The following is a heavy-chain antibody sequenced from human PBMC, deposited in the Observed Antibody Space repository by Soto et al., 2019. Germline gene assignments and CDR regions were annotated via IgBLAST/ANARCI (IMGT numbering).Heavy chain of an antibody. CDR1: GYTFTSYG. D-gene: IGHD1-26*01. J-gene: IGHJ4*02. CDR3: ARSARGWELLYY. CDR2: ISAYSGNT. Sequence: ASVKVSCKASGYTFTSYGISWVRQAPGQGLEWMGWISAYSGNTNYAQKLQGRVTMTTDTSTSTAYMELRSLRSDDTAVYYCARSARGWELLYYWGQGTLVTVSS. V-gene: IGHV1-18*04.